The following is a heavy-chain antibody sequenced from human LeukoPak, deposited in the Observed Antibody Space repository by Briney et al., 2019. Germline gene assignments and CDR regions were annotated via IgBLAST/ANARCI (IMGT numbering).Heavy chain of an antibody. J-gene: IGHJ4*02. V-gene: IGHV3-7*01. CDR2: IRGDGSEK. D-gene: IGHD3-22*01. CDR1: GFTFSSYA. CDR3: ARDRGWNCFDS. Sequence: GGSLRLSCAASGFTFSSYAMSWVRQAPGKGLEWVANIRGDGSEKYYVDSVKGRFTISRDNVKNSLYLQMNSLRAEDTAVYYCARDRGWNCFDSWGQGTLVTVSS.